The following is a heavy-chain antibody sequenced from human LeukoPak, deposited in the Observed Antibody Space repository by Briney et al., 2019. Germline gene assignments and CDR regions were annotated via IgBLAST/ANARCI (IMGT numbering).Heavy chain of an antibody. Sequence: PSETLSLTCTVSGGSISSGGYYWSWIRQHPGKGLEWIGYIYYSGSTYYNPSLKSRVTISVDTSKNQFSLKLSSVTAADTAVYYCARDWNGEAARAHANWFDPWGQGTLVTVSS. CDR2: IYYSGST. CDR1: GGSISSGGYY. D-gene: IGHD3-3*01. J-gene: IGHJ5*02. V-gene: IGHV4-31*03. CDR3: ARDWNGEAARAHANWFDP.